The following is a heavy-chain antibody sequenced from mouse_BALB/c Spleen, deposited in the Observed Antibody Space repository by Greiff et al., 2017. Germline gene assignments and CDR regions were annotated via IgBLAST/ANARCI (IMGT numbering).Heavy chain of an antibody. V-gene: IGHV5-6*01. CDR3: ASSYDYVSWFAY. CDR1: GFTFSSYG. D-gene: IGHD2-4*01. J-gene: IGHJ3*01. Sequence: EVQVVESGGDLVKPGGSLKLSCAASGFTFSSYGMSWVRQTPDKRLEWVATISSGGSYTYYPDSVKGRFTISRDNAKNTLYLQMSSLKSEDTAMYYCASSYDYVSWFAYWGQGTLVTVSA. CDR2: ISSGGSYT.